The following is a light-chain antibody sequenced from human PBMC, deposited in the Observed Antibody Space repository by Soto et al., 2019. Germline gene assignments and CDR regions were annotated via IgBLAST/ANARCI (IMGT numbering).Light chain of an antibody. CDR2: YDS. Sequence: SSELTQPPSVSVAPGQTARIACGGNSIGTKSVHWYQQRPGQAPVLVIYYDSDRPSGIPERFSGSNSGNTATLTISRVEAGDEADYFCQVWDIRSGHYVFGTGTKLTVL. CDR3: QVWDIRSGHYV. V-gene: IGLV3-21*04. CDR1: SIGTKS. J-gene: IGLJ1*01.